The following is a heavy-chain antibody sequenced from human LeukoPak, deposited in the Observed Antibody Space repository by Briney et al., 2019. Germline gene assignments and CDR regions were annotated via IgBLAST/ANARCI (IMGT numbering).Heavy chain of an antibody. Sequence: GESLKIPCRGSEDSSANNSYSWGGQLPGKGLVGMGIIYPGDCDTRYTPSFQGKFTISADKSISTAYLQWSSLKASDTAMYFCATDAGSYSNYFQHWGQGTLVTVSS. CDR1: EDSSANNS. J-gene: IGHJ1*01. CDR2: IYPGDCDT. CDR3: ATDAGSYSNYFQH. D-gene: IGHD3-10*01. V-gene: IGHV5-51*01.